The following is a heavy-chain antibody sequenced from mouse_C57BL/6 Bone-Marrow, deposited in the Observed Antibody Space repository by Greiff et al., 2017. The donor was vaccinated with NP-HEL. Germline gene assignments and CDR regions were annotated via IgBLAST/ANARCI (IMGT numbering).Heavy chain of an antibody. Sequence: QVQLQQSGAELVKPGASVTMSCKASGYTFTSYWITWVKQRPGQGLEWIGDIYPGSGSTNYNEKFKSKATLTVDTSSSTAYMQLSSLTSEDSAVYYCARGGYRKGLCDYWGQGTLVTVSA. CDR2: IYPGSGST. CDR3: ARGGYRKGLCDY. V-gene: IGHV1-55*01. CDR1: GYTFTSYW. D-gene: IGHD2-14*01. J-gene: IGHJ3*01.